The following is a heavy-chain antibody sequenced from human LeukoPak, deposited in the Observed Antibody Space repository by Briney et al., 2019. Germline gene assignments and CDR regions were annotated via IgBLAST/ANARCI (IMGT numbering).Heavy chain of an antibody. J-gene: IGHJ4*02. Sequence: GGSLRLSCAASGFTFSSYSMNWVRQAPGKGLEWVSSISSSSSYIYYADSVKGRFTISRDNAKNSLYLQMNSLRAEDTAVYYCARGLEITMVRGVIGYWGQGTLVTVSS. V-gene: IGHV3-21*01. CDR1: GFTFSSYS. CDR3: ARGLEITMVRGVIGY. D-gene: IGHD3-10*01. CDR2: ISSSSSYI.